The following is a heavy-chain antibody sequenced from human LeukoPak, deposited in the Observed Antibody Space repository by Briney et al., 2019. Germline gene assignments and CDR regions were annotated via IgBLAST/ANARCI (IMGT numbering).Heavy chain of an antibody. CDR2: IYYSGST. D-gene: IGHD3-10*01. J-gene: IGHJ3*02. CDR3: ARFRDAFDI. V-gene: IGHV4-59*08. Sequence: PSETLSLTCTVSSGSISRQYWSWIRRPPGKGLEWIGFIYYSGSTNYNPSLKSRVTISVDTSKNQFSLKLSSVTAADTAVYYCARFRDAFDIWGQGTMVTVSS. CDR1: SGSISRQY.